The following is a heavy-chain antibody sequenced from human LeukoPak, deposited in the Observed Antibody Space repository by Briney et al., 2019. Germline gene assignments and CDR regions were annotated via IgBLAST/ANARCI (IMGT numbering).Heavy chain of an antibody. CDR2: IIPILGTA. J-gene: IGHJ5*02. V-gene: IGHV1-69*04. CDR3: ARERKDFLIVPAAMRGWFDP. D-gene: IGHD2-2*01. CDR1: GGIFSTYA. Sequence: SVTVSCKASGGIFSTYAISWVRQAPGQGLEWMGRIIPILGTADYAQKFQGRLTITADKSTSTAYMELSSLRSEDTAVYYCARERKDFLIVPAAMRGWFDPWGQGTLVTVSS.